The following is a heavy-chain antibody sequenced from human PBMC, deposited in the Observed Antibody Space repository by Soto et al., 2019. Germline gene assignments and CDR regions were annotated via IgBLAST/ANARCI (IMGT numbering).Heavy chain of an antibody. CDR1: GESFSGYY. J-gene: IGHJ4*02. V-gene: IGHV4-34*01. Sequence: LLQQWGAGLLKPSETLSLTCAVYGESFSGYYWNWIRQAPVKGLEWIGEINHSGSTNYNPSLKSRVTISVDTSKDQFSLKLSSVTAADTAVYYCARRCASTFSHFDYWGQGTLVTVSS. CDR3: ARRCASTFSHFDY. CDR2: INHSGST. D-gene: IGHD1-26*01.